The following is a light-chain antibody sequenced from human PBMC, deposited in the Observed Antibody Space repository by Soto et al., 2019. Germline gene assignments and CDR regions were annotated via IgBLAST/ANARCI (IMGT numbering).Light chain of an antibody. Sequence: QSVLTQPPSVSGAQGQGVTISSTGSGSNMGAGFFVNWYQQLPGTAPKLLTYGNSNRPSGVPDRFSGSKSGTSASLAITGLQAEDEADYCQSYDTSLSVVFGGGTKLTVL. V-gene: IGLV1-40*01. J-gene: IGLJ2*01. CDR3: QSYDTSLSVV. CDR2: GNS. CDR1: GSNMGAGFF.